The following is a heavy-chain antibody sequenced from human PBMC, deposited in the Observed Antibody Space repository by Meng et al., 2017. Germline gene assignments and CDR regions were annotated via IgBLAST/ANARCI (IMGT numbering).Heavy chain of an antibody. D-gene: IGHD6-19*01. CDR3: AKDLGSGWYYDAFDI. CDR2: ISWNSGNI. V-gene: IGHV3-9*01. J-gene: IGHJ3*02. Sequence: SLKISCAASGFTFDDYAMHWVRQAPGKGLEWVSGISWNSGNIGYADSVKGRFITPRDNANNSLYLQMNSPRAEDTAYYYCAKDLGSGWYYDAFDIWGQGTMVTVSS. CDR1: GFTFDDYA.